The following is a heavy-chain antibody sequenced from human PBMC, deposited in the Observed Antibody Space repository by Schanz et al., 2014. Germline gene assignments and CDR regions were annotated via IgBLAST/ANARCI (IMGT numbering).Heavy chain of an antibody. CDR1: GGTFSTYT. Sequence: VQLEQSGAEVKKPGSSVKVSCKASGGTFSTYTISWVRQAPGQGLEWMGRIIPILGIANYAQKFQGRVTITADKSSDTAYMELSSLRSEDTAVYYCASSGAGYSSSWDFDYWGQGTLVTVSS. J-gene: IGHJ4*02. CDR2: IIPILGIA. V-gene: IGHV1-69*02. CDR3: ASSGAGYSSSWDFDY. D-gene: IGHD6-13*01.